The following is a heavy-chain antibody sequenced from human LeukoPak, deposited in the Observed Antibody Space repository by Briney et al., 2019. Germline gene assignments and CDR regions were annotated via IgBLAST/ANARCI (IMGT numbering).Heavy chain of an antibody. V-gene: IGHV3-74*01. CDR2: INSDGSSI. Sequence: PGGSLRLSCAASGFTFSSHWMHWVRQAPGKGLVWVSRINSDGSSISYADSVKGRFTISRDNAKNTLYLQVNSLRAEDTAVYYCAREGTLRYFDWLLLVRGVVGFDYWGQGTLVTVSS. D-gene: IGHD3-9*01. CDR1: GFTFSSHW. J-gene: IGHJ4*02. CDR3: AREGTLRYFDWLLLVRGVVGFDY.